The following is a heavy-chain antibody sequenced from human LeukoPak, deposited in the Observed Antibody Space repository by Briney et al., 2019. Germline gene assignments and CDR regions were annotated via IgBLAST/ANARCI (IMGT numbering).Heavy chain of an antibody. J-gene: IGHJ4*02. CDR1: GFTFSSYE. V-gene: IGHV3-48*03. Sequence: GGSLRLSCAGSGFTFSSYEMNWVRQAPGKGLEWVSYISSSGSTIYYADSVKGRFTISRDNAKNSLYLQMNSLRAEDTAVYYCARLGYSSSWYHDYWGQGTLVTVSS. CDR2: ISSSGSTI. D-gene: IGHD6-13*01. CDR3: ARLGYSSSWYHDY.